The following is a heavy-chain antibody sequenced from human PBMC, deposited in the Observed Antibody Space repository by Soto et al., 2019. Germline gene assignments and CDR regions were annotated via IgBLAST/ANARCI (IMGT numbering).Heavy chain of an antibody. D-gene: IGHD3-3*01. CDR2: ISAYNGNT. CDR1: GYTFTSYG. Sequence: VKVSCKASGYTFTSYGISWVRQAPGQGLEWMGWISAYNGNTNYAQKLQGRVTMTTDTSTSTAYMELRSLRSDDTAVYYCARSRAYYDFWSGYPDFQHWGQGTLVTVSS. J-gene: IGHJ1*01. V-gene: IGHV1-18*01. CDR3: ARSRAYYDFWSGYPDFQH.